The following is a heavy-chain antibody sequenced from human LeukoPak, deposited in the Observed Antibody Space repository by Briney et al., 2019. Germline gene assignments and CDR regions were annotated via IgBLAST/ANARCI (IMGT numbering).Heavy chain of an antibody. Sequence: TGGSLRLSCAASGFTFSSYGMHWVRQAPGKGLEWLAVISSDGSNKYYPDSVKGRFTISRDNSKNTLYLQMNSLRPEDTAVYSCAKDRDSSGWRYFDYWGQGTLVTVSS. CDR1: GFTFSSYG. D-gene: IGHD6-19*01. V-gene: IGHV3-30*18. CDR3: AKDRDSSGWRYFDY. CDR2: ISSDGSNK. J-gene: IGHJ4*02.